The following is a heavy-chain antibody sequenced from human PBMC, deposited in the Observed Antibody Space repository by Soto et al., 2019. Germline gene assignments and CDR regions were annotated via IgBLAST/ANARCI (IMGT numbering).Heavy chain of an antibody. D-gene: IGHD2-21*02. Sequence: GGSLRLSCAASGFTFSSYAMSWVRQAPGKGLEWVSAISGSGGSTYYADSVKGRFTISRDNSKNTLYLQMNSLRAEDTAVYYCARGVVVTAIRDYYYYGMDVWGQGTTVTVSS. CDR1: GFTFSSYA. CDR2: ISGSGGST. J-gene: IGHJ6*02. CDR3: ARGVVVTAIRDYYYYGMDV. V-gene: IGHV3-23*01.